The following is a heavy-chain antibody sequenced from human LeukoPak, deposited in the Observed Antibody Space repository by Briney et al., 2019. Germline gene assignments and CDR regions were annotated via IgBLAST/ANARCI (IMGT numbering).Heavy chain of an antibody. CDR2: ISSGGYTM. D-gene: IGHD6-19*01. CDR3: ARGRGSSG. V-gene: IGHV3-48*03. J-gene: IGHJ4*02. Sequence: PGGSLRLSCAASGFTFSSYGMNWVRQAPGKGLEWVSYISSGGYTMYYADSVKGRFTISRDNAKNSLSLQMNSLRAEDTAVYYCARGRGSSGWGEGTLVTVSS. CDR1: GFTFSSYG.